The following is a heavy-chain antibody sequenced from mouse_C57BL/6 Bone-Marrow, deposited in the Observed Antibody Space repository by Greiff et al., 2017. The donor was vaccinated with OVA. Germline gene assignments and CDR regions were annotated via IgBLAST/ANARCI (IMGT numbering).Heavy chain of an antibody. CDR2: IYPSDSET. CDR1: GYTFTSYW. V-gene: IGHV1-61*01. J-gene: IGHJ1*03. CDR3: ARNWYFDV. Sequence: VQLQQPGAELVRPGSLVKLSCKASGYTFTSYWMDWVKQRPGQGLEWIGNIYPSDSETHYNQKFKDKATLTVDKSSSTAYMQLSSLTSEDSAVYYCARNWYFDVWGTGTTVTVSS.